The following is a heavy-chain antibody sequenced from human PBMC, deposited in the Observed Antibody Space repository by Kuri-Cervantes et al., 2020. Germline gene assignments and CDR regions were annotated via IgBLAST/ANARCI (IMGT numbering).Heavy chain of an antibody. CDR2: IWYDGSNK. Sequence: GESLKISCAASGFTFSSYGMHWVRQAPGKGLEWVAVIWYDGSNKYYADSVKGRFTISRDNSKNTLYLQMNSLKIEDTAVYYCAKEGSGGDTGYEPDYWGQGTLVTVSS. CDR1: GFTFSSYG. V-gene: IGHV3-30*02. CDR3: AKEGSGGDTGYEPDY. D-gene: IGHD5-12*01. J-gene: IGHJ4*02.